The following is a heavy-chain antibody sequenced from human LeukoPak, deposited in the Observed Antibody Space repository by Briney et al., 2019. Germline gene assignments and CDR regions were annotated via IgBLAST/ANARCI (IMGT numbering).Heavy chain of an antibody. CDR3: ARATYIVVVVAATYDY. J-gene: IGHJ4*02. Sequence: GSLRLSWAASGFTFSSYAMSWVRQAPGKGLEWVSAISGSGGSTYYADSVKGRFTISRDNSKNTLYLQMNSLRAEDTAVYYCARATYIVVVVAATYDYWGQGTLVTVTS. CDR2: ISGSGGST. V-gene: IGHV3-23*01. CDR1: GFTFSSYA. D-gene: IGHD2-15*01.